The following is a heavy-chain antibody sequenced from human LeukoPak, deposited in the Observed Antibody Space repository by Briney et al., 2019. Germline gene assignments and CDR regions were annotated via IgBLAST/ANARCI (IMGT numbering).Heavy chain of an antibody. CDR3: AKDYTIFGVVSDY. CDR2: ISGSGGST. D-gene: IGHD3-3*01. J-gene: IGHJ4*02. Sequence: GGSLRLSCAASGFTFSSYAMSWVRQAPGKGLEWVSAISGSGGSTYYADSAKGRFTISRDNSKNTLYLQMNSLRAEDTAVYYCAKDYTIFGVVSDYWGQGTLVTVSS. CDR1: GFTFSSYA. V-gene: IGHV3-23*01.